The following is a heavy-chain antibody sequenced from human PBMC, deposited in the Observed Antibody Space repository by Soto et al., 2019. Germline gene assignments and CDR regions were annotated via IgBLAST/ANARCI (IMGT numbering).Heavy chain of an antibody. CDR1: GFTFSGYT. CDR2: IGGSGDGT. CDR3: AKDIGEEQQLPPYYYYGMDV. Sequence: PGGSLRLSCEASGFTFSGYTMNWVRRAPGKGLEWVATIGGSGDGTYYGDSVKGRFTISRDNAKNSLYLQMNSLRAEDTALYYCAKDIGEEQQLPPYYYYGMDVWGQGTTVTVS. J-gene: IGHJ6*02. D-gene: IGHD6-13*01. V-gene: IGHV3-23*01.